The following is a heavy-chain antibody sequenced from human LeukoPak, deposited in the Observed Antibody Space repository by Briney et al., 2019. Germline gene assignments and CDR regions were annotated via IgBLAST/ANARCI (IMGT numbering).Heavy chain of an antibody. Sequence: SVRLSCNSSGGTFSSYAISWVRQAPRQGLVWMGGIIPILCTTNYAQEFQGRVTITSDESTSTAYLELSSLRSEDTAVYYCAKDMYYDILTGYYRYWFDPWGQGTLVTVSS. CDR2: IIPILCTT. D-gene: IGHD3-9*01. CDR3: AKDMYYDILTGYYRYWFDP. J-gene: IGHJ5*02. V-gene: IGHV1-69*13. CDR1: GGTFSSYA.